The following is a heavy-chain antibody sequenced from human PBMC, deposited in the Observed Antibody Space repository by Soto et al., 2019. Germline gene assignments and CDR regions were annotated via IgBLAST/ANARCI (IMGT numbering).Heavy chain of an antibody. CDR3: VGARSTDSRPDY. D-gene: IGHD3-22*01. Sequence: SLRLSCAASGFTFSLYSMIWVRQAPGKGLEWVASITSSSSYIYYEDSLKGRFTISRDNAKNSLFLQLDSLRAEDTAVYFCVGARSTDSRPDYWGQGTLVTVSS. CDR1: GFTFSLYS. J-gene: IGHJ4*02. CDR2: ITSSSSYI. V-gene: IGHV3-21*01.